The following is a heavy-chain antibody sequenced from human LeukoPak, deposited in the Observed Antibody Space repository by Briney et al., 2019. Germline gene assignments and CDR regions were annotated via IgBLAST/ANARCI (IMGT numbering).Heavy chain of an antibody. CDR2: ISGSGGST. J-gene: IGHJ5*02. CDR1: GFTFSSYA. CDR3: ARVQQGFSSNWFDP. Sequence: GGSLRLSCAASGFTFSSYAMSWVRQAPGKGGEGVSAISGSGGSTYYADSVKGRFTISRDNDKKTMYVQVNSLRAGEGDVYYCARVQQGFSSNWFDPWGQGTLVTVSS. V-gene: IGHV3-23*01. D-gene: IGHD1/OR15-1a*01.